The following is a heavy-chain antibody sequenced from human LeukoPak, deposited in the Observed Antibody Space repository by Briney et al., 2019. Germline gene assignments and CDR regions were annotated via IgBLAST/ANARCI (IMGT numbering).Heavy chain of an antibody. CDR1: GYTFTSYY. Sequence: ASVKVSCKASGYTFTSYYTHWVRQAPGQGLEWMGIINPSGGSTSYAQKFQGRVTMTRDTSTSTVYMELSSLRSEDTAVYYCARDARGYCSGGSCDATSFDYWGQGTLVIVSS. D-gene: IGHD2-15*01. CDR2: INPSGGST. J-gene: IGHJ4*02. CDR3: ARDARGYCSGGSCDATSFDY. V-gene: IGHV1-46*01.